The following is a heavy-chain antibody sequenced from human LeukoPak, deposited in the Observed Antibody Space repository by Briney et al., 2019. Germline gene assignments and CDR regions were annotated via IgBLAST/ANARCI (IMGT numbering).Heavy chain of an antibody. J-gene: IGHJ5*02. D-gene: IGHD1-7*01. CDR2: ISSSSSYI. V-gene: IGHV3-21*01. CDR3: ARGITGTTSWFDP. CDR1: GFTFSSYS. Sequence: GGSLRLSCAASGFTFSSYSMNWVRQAPGKGLEWVSSISSSSSYIYYADSVKGRFTISRDNAKNSLYLQMNSLRAEDTAVYYGARGITGTTSWFDPWGQGTLVTVSS.